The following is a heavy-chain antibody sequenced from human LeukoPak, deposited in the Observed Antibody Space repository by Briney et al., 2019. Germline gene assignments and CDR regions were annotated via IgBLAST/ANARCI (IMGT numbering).Heavy chain of an antibody. V-gene: IGHV1-18*01. D-gene: IGHD3-10*01. J-gene: IGHJ4*02. CDR2: ISAYNGNT. Sequence: GASVKVSCKASGYTFTSYGISWVRQAPGQGLEWMGWISAYNGNTNYAQKLQGRVTMTTDTSTSTAYMELRSLRSDDTAVYYCAREADSYYYGSGSYSYWGQGTLVTVSS. CDR3: AREADSYYYGSGSYSY. CDR1: GYTFTSYG.